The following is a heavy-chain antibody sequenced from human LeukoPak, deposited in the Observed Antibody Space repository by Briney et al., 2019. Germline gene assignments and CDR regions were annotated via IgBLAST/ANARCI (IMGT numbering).Heavy chain of an antibody. D-gene: IGHD2-2*02. CDR1: GYTFTSYG. V-gene: IGHV1-18*01. Sequence: ASVKVACKASGYTFTSYGISWVRQAPGQGLEWMGWISACNGNTNYAQKLQGRVTMTTDTSTSTAYMELRSLRSDDTAVYYCARGRSGYCSSTSCYTGFDYWGQGTLVTVSS. CDR3: ARGRSGYCSSTSCYTGFDY. J-gene: IGHJ4*02. CDR2: ISACNGNT.